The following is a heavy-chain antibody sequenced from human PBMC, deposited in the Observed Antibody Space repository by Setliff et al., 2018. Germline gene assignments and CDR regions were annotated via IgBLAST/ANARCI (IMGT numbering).Heavy chain of an antibody. V-gene: IGHV4-59*12. CDR3: ATTTLGRYCSGGNCYFGY. CDR2: IHYSGST. D-gene: IGHD2-15*01. Sequence: PSETLSLTCTVSGDSISGDYWSWIRQPPGKGLEWIGFIHYSGSTNYNPSLKSRVTISIDTSKNQFSLKLTSVTAADTAVYYCATTTLGRYCSGGNCYFGYWGQGTLVTVSS. CDR1: GDSISGDY. J-gene: IGHJ4*02.